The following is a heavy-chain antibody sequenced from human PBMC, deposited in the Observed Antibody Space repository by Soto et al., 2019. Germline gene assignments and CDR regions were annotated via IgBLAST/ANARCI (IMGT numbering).Heavy chain of an antibody. CDR3: TRQLEVGTSLWASGVYNWFDP. D-gene: IGHD1-26*01. V-gene: IGHV3-73*01. CDR1: GFPVYGSG. J-gene: IGHJ5*02. Sequence: PGGSTRPSCAVSGFPVYGSGIDWVRQASGKGLEWVGRVSGRANTYAAAYAASMKGRFTISRDDSRNTAYLQMDSLKTEDTAVYYCTRQLEVGTSLWASGVYNWFDPWGQGTLVTVSS. CDR2: VSGRANTYAA.